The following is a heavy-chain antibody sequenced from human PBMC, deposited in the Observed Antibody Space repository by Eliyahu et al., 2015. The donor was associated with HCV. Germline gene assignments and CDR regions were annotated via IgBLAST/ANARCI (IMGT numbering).Heavy chain of an antibody. J-gene: IGHJ4*02. CDR3: ARARGISLFDY. Sequence: QLQLQESGPGLVKPSETLSLTXTVXGDXXXSSSYYWGWIRQPPGKGLEWIGSIYYSGSTYYNPSLKSRVTISVDTSKNQFSLKLSSVTAADTAVYYCARARGISLFDYWGQGTLVTVSS. CDR2: IYYSGST. V-gene: IGHV4-39*07. CDR1: GDXXXSSSYY.